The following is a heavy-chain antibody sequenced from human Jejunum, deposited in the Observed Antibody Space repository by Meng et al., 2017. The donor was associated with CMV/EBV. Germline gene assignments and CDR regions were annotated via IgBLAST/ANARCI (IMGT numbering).Heavy chain of an antibody. CDR3: VRGGGNDLTFDY. CDR1: GFTFSDYY. J-gene: IGHJ4*02. CDR2: VSSYGDYT. D-gene: IGHD1-1*01. V-gene: IGHV3-11*05. Sequence: QVELVGFGGGLVKPGESLRLSCEASGFTFSDYYMSWIRQVPGKGLEWLSYVSSYGDYTDYADSVRARFIMSRDNAKNSLYLQMNSLEVEDTAVYFCVRGGGNDLTFDYWGQGVLVTVSS.